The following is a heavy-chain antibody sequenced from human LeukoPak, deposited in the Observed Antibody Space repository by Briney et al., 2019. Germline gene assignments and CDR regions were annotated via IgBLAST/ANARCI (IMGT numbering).Heavy chain of an antibody. V-gene: IGHV3-23*01. CDR2: ISRSGGST. J-gene: IGHJ3*02. CDR3: AKDRGGATRAFDI. CDR1: GFTFSSYA. Sequence: GGSLRLSCAASGFTFSSYAMSWVRQAPGEGLEWVSAISRSGGSTYYADSVKGRFTIYRDNSQNSLYLQMNSLRSYDTAVYYCAKDRGGATRAFDIWGQGTMVTVSS. D-gene: IGHD1-26*01.